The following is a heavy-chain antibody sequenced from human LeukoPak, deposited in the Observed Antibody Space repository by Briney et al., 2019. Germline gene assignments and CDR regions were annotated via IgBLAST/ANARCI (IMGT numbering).Heavy chain of an antibody. D-gene: IGHD6-19*01. J-gene: IGHJ4*02. CDR3: ARIIYSSGWYFDY. CDR1: GGSISSSSYY. Sequence: PSETLSLTCTVSGGSISSSSYYWGWIRDPPGKGLEWFGSIYYSGSTYYNPSVKSRFTISGDTSKNPFSLKLSSVTAADTAVYYCARIIYSSGWYFDYGGQGTLVTVPS. CDR2: IYYSGST. V-gene: IGHV4-39*01.